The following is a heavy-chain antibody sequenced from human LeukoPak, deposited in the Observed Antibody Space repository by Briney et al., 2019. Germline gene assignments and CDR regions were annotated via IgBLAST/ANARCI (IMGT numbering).Heavy chain of an antibody. Sequence: SETLSLTCTVSGGSISSSSYYWGWIRQPPGKGLEWIGSIYYSGSTYYNPSLKSRVTISVDTSKNQFSLKLGAVTAADTGVYYCASLNRGLIDYWGQGTLVTVSS. V-gene: IGHV4-39*01. CDR3: ASLNRGLIDY. CDR2: IYYSGST. CDR1: GGSISSSSYY. D-gene: IGHD3-10*01. J-gene: IGHJ4*02.